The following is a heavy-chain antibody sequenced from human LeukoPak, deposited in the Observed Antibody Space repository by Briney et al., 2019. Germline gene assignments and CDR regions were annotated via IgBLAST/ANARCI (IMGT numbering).Heavy chain of an antibody. D-gene: IGHD3-9*01. CDR1: GYSFTSYW. CDR2: IYPGDSDT. Sequence: GESLKISCKCSGYSFTSYWIGWVRQMPGKGLEWMGIIYPGDSDTRYSPSFQGQVTISADKSISTAYLQWSSLKASDTAMYYCARRILTGYASTYYFDYWGQGTLVTVSS. J-gene: IGHJ4*02. CDR3: ARRILTGYASTYYFDY. V-gene: IGHV5-51*01.